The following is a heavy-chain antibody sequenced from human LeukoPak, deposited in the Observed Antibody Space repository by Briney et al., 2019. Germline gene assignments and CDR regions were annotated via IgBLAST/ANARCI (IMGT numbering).Heavy chain of an antibody. V-gene: IGHV1-18*01. CDR2: INPYNGNT. CDR3: ARDLAAGNLFDY. Sequence: ASVKVSCKASGYTFTSYGISWVRQAPGQGLEWMGWINPYNGNTNYAQKLQGRVTVTTDTSTSTASMELRSLRSDDTAVYYCARDLAAGNLFDYWGQGTLVTVSS. J-gene: IGHJ4*02. D-gene: IGHD6-13*01. CDR1: GYTFTSYG.